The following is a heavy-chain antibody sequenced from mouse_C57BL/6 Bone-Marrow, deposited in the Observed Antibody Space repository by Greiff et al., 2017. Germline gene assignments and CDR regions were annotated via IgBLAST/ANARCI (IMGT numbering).Heavy chain of an antibody. D-gene: IGHD1-1*01. J-gene: IGHJ1*03. CDR2: ISNGGGST. CDR3: ARNYGSRYWYFDV. Sequence: EVQLVESGGGLVQPGGSLKLSCAASGFTFSDYYMYWVRQTPEKRLEWVAYISNGGGSTYYPDTVKGRFTISRDNAKNTLYLQMSRLKSEDTAMYYCARNYGSRYWYFDVWGTGTTVTVSS. CDR1: GFTFSDYY. V-gene: IGHV5-12*01.